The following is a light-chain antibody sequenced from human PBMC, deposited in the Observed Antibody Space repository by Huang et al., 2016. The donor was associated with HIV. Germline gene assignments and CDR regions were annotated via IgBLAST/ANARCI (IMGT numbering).Light chain of an antibody. V-gene: IGKV3-15*01. CDR2: GAS. J-gene: IGKJ2*01. CDR3: QQYNVWPYT. Sequence: LLTQSPVTLSVSPGENVTLSCRASQTIANNLAWYQQRPGQAPSLLNYGASTRIIDIPGRFNGTASGTQFTLTITSLQPDDFTVYFCQQYNVWPYTFGQGTKLEIK. CDR1: QTIANN.